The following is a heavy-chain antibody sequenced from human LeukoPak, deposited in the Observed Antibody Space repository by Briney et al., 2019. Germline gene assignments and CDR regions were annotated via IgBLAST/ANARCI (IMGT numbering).Heavy chain of an antibody. CDR3: AKGGGGSGWDDAFDI. Sequence: PGRSLRLSCAASRYTFSSYGMHWVSQAPGKGLEWVAVISYDGSNKYYADSVKGRFTISRDNSKNTLYLQMNSLRAEDTAVYYCAKGGGGSGWDDAFDIWGQGTMVTVSS. CDR2: ISYDGSNK. J-gene: IGHJ3*02. CDR1: RYTFSSYG. D-gene: IGHD6-19*01. V-gene: IGHV3-30*18.